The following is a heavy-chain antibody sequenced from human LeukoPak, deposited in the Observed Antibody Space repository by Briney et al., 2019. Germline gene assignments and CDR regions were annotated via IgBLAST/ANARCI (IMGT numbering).Heavy chain of an antibody. CDR1: GFTFSSYA. V-gene: IGHV3-23*01. J-gene: IGHJ5*02. CDR2: ISGTGGST. D-gene: IGHD3-22*01. Sequence: PGGSLRLSCAASGFTFSSYAMSWVRQAPGKGLEWVSTISGTGGSTYYTDSVKGRFTISRDNSKNTLYLQMNSLRAEDTAVYYCGRAGVYSASSGYGPDRWGQGTLVTVSS. CDR3: GRAGVYSASSGYGPDR.